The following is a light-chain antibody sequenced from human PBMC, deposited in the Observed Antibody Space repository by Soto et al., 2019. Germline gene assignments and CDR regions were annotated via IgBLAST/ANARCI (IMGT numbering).Light chain of an antibody. CDR2: DAS. CDR3: QQNYSTPPWT. V-gene: IGKV1-39*01. J-gene: IGKJ1*01. CDR1: QSIRIY. Sequence: DIQLTQSPSSLSASVGDKVTITCRASQSIRIYLNWVQQKPGKAPKLLIYDASSLQTEVPSRFSGSGSGTDFSLTISSLQPEDFATYYCQQNYSTPPWTFGQGTKVEIK.